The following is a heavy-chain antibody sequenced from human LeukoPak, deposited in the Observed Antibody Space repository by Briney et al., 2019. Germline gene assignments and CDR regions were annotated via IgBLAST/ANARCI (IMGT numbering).Heavy chain of an antibody. V-gene: IGHV3-23*01. Sequence: GGSLRLSCAASGFTFSSYSMNWVRQAPGKGLEWVSAISGSGGSTYYADSVKGRFTISRDNSKNTLYLQMNSLRAEDTAVYYCAKAGNVLRYFNWFSAPDYWGQGTLVTVSS. CDR2: ISGSGGST. CDR1: GFTFSSYS. J-gene: IGHJ4*02. CDR3: AKAGNVLRYFNWFSAPDY. D-gene: IGHD3-9*01.